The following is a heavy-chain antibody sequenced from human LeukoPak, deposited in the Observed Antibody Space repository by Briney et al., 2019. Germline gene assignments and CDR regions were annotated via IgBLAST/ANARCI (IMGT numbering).Heavy chain of an antibody. V-gene: IGHV3-23*01. D-gene: IGHD2-21*02. CDR1: GFTFSSYA. CDR3: AKAPSIVVVTAIPH. J-gene: IGHJ1*01. Sequence: GGSLRLSCAASGFTFSSYAMSWVRQAPGKGLEWVSAISGSGGSTYYADSVKGRLTISRDNSKNTLYLQMNSLRAEDTAVYYCAKAPSIVVVTAIPHWGQGTLVTVSS. CDR2: ISGSGGST.